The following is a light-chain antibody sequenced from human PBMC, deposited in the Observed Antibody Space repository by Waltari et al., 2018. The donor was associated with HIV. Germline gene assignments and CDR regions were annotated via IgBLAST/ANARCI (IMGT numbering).Light chain of an antibody. V-gene: IGKV3-15*01. CDR3: QQYDSGPRGIT. J-gene: IGKJ2*01. CDR1: QSISAK. Sequence: EIVMTQSPPTLSVSPGPRVTLSCRASQSISAKVAWYQQRPGQAPRLLIYEAATRTTGIPARFSGSGSGTEFTLTISSLQSEDFATYFCQQYDSGPRGITFGQGTMLEIK. CDR2: EAA.